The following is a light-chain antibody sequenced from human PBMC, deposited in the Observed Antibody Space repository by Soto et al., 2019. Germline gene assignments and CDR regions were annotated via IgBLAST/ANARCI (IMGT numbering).Light chain of an antibody. CDR3: RQYGDSPQT. CDR1: QSVSGNS. J-gene: IGKJ3*01. Sequence: EIVLTQSPGTLSLSPGERATLSCMASQSVSGNSLAWYQQKPGQAPRLLIYAATHRATDIPDRFSGSASATDFTLAISRLEPEDFGLYYCRQYGDSPQTFGPGTKVEI. CDR2: AAT. V-gene: IGKV3-20*01.